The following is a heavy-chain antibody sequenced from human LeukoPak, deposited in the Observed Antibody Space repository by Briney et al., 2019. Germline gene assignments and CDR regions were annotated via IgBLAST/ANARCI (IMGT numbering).Heavy chain of an antibody. V-gene: IGHV4-4*02. Sequence: MPSETLSLTCAVSGGSISSSNWWSWVRQPPGKGLEWIGEIYHSGSTNYNPSLKSRVTISVDKSKNQFSLKLSSVTAADTAVYYCARASRGRWQLVRPFDYWGQGTLVTVSS. D-gene: IGHD6-13*01. CDR1: GGSISSSNW. CDR2: IYHSGST. J-gene: IGHJ4*02. CDR3: ARASRGRWQLVRPFDY.